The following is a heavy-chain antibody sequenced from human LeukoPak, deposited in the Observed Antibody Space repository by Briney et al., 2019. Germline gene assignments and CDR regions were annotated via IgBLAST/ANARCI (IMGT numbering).Heavy chain of an antibody. CDR1: GGSFSGYY. D-gene: IGHD3-22*01. CDR3: ARRLRGYYADY. Sequence: SETLSLTCAVYGGSFSGYYWSWIRQPPGKGLEWIGEINHSGSTNYNPSLKSRVTISVDTSKNQFSLKLTSVTAADTAVYYCARRLRGYYADYWGQGTLVTVSS. J-gene: IGHJ4*02. CDR2: INHSGST. V-gene: IGHV4-34*01.